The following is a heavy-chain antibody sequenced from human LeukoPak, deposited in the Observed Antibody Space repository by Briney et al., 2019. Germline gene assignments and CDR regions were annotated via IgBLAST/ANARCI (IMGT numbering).Heavy chain of an antibody. CDR3: GKREFWSGYTYYFDY. CDR1: GGTFSSYA. CDR2: IIPIFGTA. Sequence: SVKVSCKASGGTFSSYAISWVRQAPGQGLEWMGGIIPIFGTANYAQKFQGRVTITADESTSTAYMELSSLRSEDTAVYYCGKREFWSGYTYYFDYWGQGTLVTVSS. V-gene: IGHV1-69*13. J-gene: IGHJ4*02. D-gene: IGHD3-3*01.